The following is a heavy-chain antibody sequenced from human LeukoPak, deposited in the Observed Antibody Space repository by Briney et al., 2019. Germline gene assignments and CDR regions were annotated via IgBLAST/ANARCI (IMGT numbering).Heavy chain of an antibody. CDR2: INPNSGGT. CDR3: ARRDDSSSWYWFDP. Sequence: GASVKVSCKASGYTFTGYYMHWVRQAPGQGLEWMGWINPNSGGTNYAQKFQGRVTMTRDTSISTAYMELRSLRPDDTAVYYCARRDDSSSWYWFDPWGQGTLVTVSS. CDR1: GYTFTGYY. D-gene: IGHD6-13*01. V-gene: IGHV1-2*02. J-gene: IGHJ5*02.